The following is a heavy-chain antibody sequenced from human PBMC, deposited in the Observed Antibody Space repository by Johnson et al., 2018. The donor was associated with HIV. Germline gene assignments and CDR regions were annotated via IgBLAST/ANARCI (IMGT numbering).Heavy chain of an antibody. CDR1: GFTFSSYW. CDR3: AKDTTFSSSHAFDI. J-gene: IGHJ3*02. CDR2: IKQDGSEK. Sequence: VQLVESGGGLVQPGGSLRLSCAASGFTFSSYWMSWVRQAPGKGLEWVANIKQDGSEKYYVDSVKGRFTISRDNSKNSMYLQMNSLRAEDTALYYCAKDTTFSSSHAFDIWGQGTMVTVSS. D-gene: IGHD2/OR15-2a*01. V-gene: IGHV3-7*03.